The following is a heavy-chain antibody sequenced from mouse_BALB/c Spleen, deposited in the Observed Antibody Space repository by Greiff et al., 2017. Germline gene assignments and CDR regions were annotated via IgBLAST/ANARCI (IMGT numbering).Heavy chain of an antibody. J-gene: IGHJ2*01. CDR3: ARDTYDREGFDY. Sequence: DVHLVESGGGLVQPGGSLKLSCAASGFTFSSYGMSWVRQTPDKRLELVATINSNGGSTYYPDSVKGRFTISRDNAKNTLYLQMSSLKSEDTAMYYCARDTYDREGFDYWGQGTTLTVSS. CDR2: INSNGGST. D-gene: IGHD2-12*01. V-gene: IGHV5-6-3*01. CDR1: GFTFSSYG.